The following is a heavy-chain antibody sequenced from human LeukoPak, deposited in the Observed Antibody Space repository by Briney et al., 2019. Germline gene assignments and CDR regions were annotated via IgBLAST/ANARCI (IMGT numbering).Heavy chain of an antibody. CDR1: GFTFGSYA. J-gene: IGHJ4*02. CDR3: TTEYRGSSFL. Sequence: GGSLRLSCAASGFTFGSYAMSWVRQAPGKGLEWVSAISGSGGSTYYADSVKGRFTISRDDSKNTLYLQMNSLKTEDTAVYYCTTEYRGSSFLWGQGTLVTVSS. V-gene: IGHV3-23*01. D-gene: IGHD1-26*01. CDR2: ISGSGGST.